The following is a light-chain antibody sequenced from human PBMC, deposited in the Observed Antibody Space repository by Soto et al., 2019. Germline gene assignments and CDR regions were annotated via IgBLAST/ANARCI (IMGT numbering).Light chain of an antibody. V-gene: IGLV2-14*01. CDR1: RIDVGGYNS. CDR3: SSFTTTNTWV. J-gene: IGLJ3*02. Sequence: QSAMTQPASVSGSPGQSITISCTGTRIDVGGYNSVCWHQQHPGKAPKLIIYEVSNRPSGISDRFSASKSGNTASLTISELQADDEADYYCSSFTTTNTWVFGGGTKLTVL. CDR2: EVS.